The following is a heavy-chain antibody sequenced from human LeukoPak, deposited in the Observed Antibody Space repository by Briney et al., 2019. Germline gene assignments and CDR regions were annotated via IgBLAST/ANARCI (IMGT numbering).Heavy chain of an antibody. J-gene: IGHJ4*02. D-gene: IGHD3-22*01. CDR1: GFTFSSYW. CDR2: INGDGSST. V-gene: IGHV3-74*01. Sequence: GGSLRLSCAASGFTFSSYWMHWVRQAPGKGLVWVSRINGDGSSTSYADSVKGRFTRSRDNAKNTLYLQMNSLRAEDTAVYYCARIGDGDSRGYYYWGQGTLVTVSS. CDR3: ARIGDGDSRGYYY.